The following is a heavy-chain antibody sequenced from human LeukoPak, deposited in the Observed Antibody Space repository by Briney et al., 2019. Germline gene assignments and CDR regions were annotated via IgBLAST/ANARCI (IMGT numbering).Heavy chain of an antibody. CDR2: ISAYNGNT. CDR1: GYTFTSYG. D-gene: IGHD3-22*01. V-gene: IGHV1-18*01. CDR3: ARVLVAYYYDSSGYYYDY. J-gene: IGHJ4*02. Sequence: ASVKVSCKASGYTFTSYGISWVRQAPGQGLEWMGWISAYNGNTNYAQKLQGRVTMTTDTSTSTAYMELRSLRSDDTVVYYCARVLVAYYYDSSGYYYDYWGQGTLVTVSS.